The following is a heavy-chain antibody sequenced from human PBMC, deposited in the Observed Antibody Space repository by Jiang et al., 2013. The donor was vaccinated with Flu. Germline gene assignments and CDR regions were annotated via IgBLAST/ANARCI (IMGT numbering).Heavy chain of an antibody. D-gene: IGHD3-10*01. CDR1: GFSLSASGVG. V-gene: IGHV2-5*01. J-gene: IGHJ4*02. CDR3: ARRPLWATMALFDF. Sequence: PTQTLTLTCTFSGFSLSASGVGVGWIRQPPGKALEWLALIYWNDDKRYSASLESRLTITKDTSKDQVVLTMTNMDPVDTATYYCARRPLWATMALFDFWGQGALVSVSS. CDR2: IYWNDDK.